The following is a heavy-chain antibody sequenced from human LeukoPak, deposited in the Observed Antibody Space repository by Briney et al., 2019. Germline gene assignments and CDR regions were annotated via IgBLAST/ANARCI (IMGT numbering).Heavy chain of an antibody. V-gene: IGHV1-69*01. D-gene: IGHD1/OR15-1a*01. CDR2: IIPIFGTA. CDR3: ASYNWNSFYFDY. CDR1: GFTFSSYA. Sequence: GGSLRLSCAASGFTFSSYAISWVRQAPGQGLEWMGGIIPIFGTANYAQKFQGRVTITADESTSTAYMELSSLRSEDTAVYYCASYNWNSFYFDYWGQGTLVTVSS. J-gene: IGHJ4*02.